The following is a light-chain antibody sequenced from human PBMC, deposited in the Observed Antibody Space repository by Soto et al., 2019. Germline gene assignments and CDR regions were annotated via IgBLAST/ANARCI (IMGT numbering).Light chain of an antibody. J-gene: IGLJ2*01. Sequence: QAVSVSGSPGQSITISCTGTSSDVGGYKYVSWYQQHAGKAPKLVIFEVDNRPSGVSNRFSGSRSGSTASLTISGLQAEDEADYYCSSYTSKNTLVFGGGTKLTVL. V-gene: IGLV2-14*01. CDR3: SSYTSKNTLV. CDR1: SSDVGGYKY. CDR2: EVD.